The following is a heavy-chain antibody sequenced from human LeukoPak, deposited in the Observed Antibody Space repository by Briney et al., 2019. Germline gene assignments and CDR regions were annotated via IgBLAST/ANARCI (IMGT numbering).Heavy chain of an antibody. J-gene: IGHJ4*02. V-gene: IGHV3-33*01. D-gene: IGHD3-16*02. CDR2: IWFDGSSR. Sequence: AGRSLRLSCATSGFTFSSFAMHWVSQAPGKGLEWLALIWFDGSSRNYTDSVEGRFTISRDNSKNTLYLQMNSLRAEDTAVYYCARGFYRVRHDQSTYYFVHWGQGTLVTVSS. CDR3: ARGFYRVRHDQSTYYFVH. CDR1: GFTFSSFA.